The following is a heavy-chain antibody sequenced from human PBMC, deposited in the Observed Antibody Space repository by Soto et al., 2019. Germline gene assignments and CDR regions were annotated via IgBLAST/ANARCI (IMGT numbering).Heavy chain of an antibody. Sequence: PSETLSLTCTVSGGSISSYYWSWIRQPPGKGLEWIGYIYYSGSTNYNPSLKSRVTISVDTSKNQFSLKLSSVTAADTAVYYCARAAGHYDFWSGYTNWGQGTLVTVS. CDR1: GGSISSYY. CDR2: IYYSGST. J-gene: IGHJ4*02. D-gene: IGHD3-3*01. V-gene: IGHV4-59*01. CDR3: ARAAGHYDFWSGYTN.